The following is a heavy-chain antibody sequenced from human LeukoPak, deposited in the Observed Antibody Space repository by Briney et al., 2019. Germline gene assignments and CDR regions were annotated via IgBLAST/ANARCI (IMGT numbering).Heavy chain of an antibody. J-gene: IGHJ4*02. V-gene: IGHV3-9*01. CDR2: ISWNSGSI. CDR1: GFTFDDYA. CDR3: ARVPGSYYVDFDY. D-gene: IGHD3-10*01. Sequence: GGSLRLSCAATGFTFDDYAMHWVRQGPGKGLEWVSSISWNSGSIGYADSVKGRFTISRDNSKNTLYLQMNSLRAEDTAVYYCARVPGSYYVDFDYWGQGTLVTVSS.